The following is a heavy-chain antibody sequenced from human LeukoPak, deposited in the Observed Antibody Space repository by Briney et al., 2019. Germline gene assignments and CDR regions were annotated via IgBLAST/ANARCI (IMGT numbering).Heavy chain of an antibody. V-gene: IGHV1-24*01. CDR2: FDPEGAET. CDR3: ARERLLEHYDFWSGYSFNWFDP. J-gene: IGHJ5*02. CDR1: GYTLTELS. D-gene: IGHD3-3*01. Sequence: ASVKVSCKVSGYTLTELSMHWVRQASGKGLEWMGGFDPEGAETIYAQKFQGRVTITADESTSTAYMELSSLRSEDTAVYYCARERLLEHYDFWSGYSFNWFDPWGQGTLVTVSS.